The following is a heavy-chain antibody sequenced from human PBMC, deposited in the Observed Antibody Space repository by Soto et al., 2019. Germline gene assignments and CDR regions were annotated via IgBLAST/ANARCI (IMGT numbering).Heavy chain of an antibody. J-gene: IGHJ4*02. D-gene: IGHD6-13*01. CDR3: ARKNIAAAGRDFED. CDR2: IYYRGST. Sequence: PSETLSLTCTVSGASISSSSYNWGWIRQPPGKGLEWIGSIYYRGSTYYKPSLKSRVTISVDTSKNQFSLKLSSVTAADTAVYYCARKNIAAAGRDFEDWGQGTLVTGS. CDR1: GASISSSSYN. V-gene: IGHV4-39*01.